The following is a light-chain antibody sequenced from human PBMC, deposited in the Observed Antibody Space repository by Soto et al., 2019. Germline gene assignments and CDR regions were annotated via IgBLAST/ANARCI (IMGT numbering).Light chain of an antibody. CDR2: GNS. CDR3: QSYDRRLSDHV. V-gene: IGLV1-40*01. J-gene: IGLJ1*01. CDR1: SSNIGAGYD. Sequence: QSVLTQPPSVSGAPGQRVTISCTGSSSNIGAGYDVHWYQQLPGTAPKLLIYGNSNRPSGVPDRFSGSKSGTSASLAITGLQAEDEADYYLQSYDRRLSDHVFGTGTKVTVL.